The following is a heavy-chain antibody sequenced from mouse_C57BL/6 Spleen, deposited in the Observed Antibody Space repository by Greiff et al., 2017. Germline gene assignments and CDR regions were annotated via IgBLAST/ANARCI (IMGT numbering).Heavy chain of an antibody. V-gene: IGHV1-18*01. D-gene: IGHD1-1*01. J-gene: IGHJ1*03. CDR1: GYTFTDYN. CDR3: ARALYYSSRYEGYFDV. CDR2: INPNNGGT. Sequence: VQLQQSGPELVKPGASVKIPCKASGYTFTDYNLDWVKQSHGKSLEWIGDINPNNGGTIYNQKFKGKATLTVAKSSSTTYMELRSLTSADTAVYYCARALYYSSRYEGYFDVWGTGTTVTVSS.